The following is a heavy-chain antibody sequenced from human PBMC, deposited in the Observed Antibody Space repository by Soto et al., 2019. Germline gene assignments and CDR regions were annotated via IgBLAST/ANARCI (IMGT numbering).Heavy chain of an antibody. CDR2: IYYSGST. Sequence: PSETLSLTCTVSGGSINSSIYYWGWIRQPPGKGLEWIGGIYYSGSTYYNPSLKSRVTISVDTSKNQFSLRLSSVTAAATAVYCCASMRPGYSSPWSAVPGDFDYWGQGILVTVS. D-gene: IGHD6-13*01. J-gene: IGHJ4*02. CDR3: ASMRPGYSSPWSAVPGDFDY. CDR1: GGSINSSIYY. V-gene: IGHV4-39*01.